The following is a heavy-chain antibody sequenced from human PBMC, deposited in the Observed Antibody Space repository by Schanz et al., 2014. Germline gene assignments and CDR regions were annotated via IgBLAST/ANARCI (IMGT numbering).Heavy chain of an antibody. Sequence: EVQLVESGGGLAQPGGSLRLSCAASGITFSGYSMNWVRQAPGKGLEWVSYISGSSSTKYYADSVKGRFTISRDKGKKSLYLQRNRVSAEYTAVYFCARDYESDFSSPRHDAFDVWGQGTVVTVSS. CDR2: ISGSSSTK. CDR3: ARDYESDFSSPRHDAFDV. CDR1: GITFSGYS. D-gene: IGHD3-22*01. V-gene: IGHV3-48*01. J-gene: IGHJ3*01.